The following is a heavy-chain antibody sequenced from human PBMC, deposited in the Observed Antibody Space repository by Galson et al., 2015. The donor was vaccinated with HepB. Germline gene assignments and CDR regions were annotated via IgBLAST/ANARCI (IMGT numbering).Heavy chain of an antibody. CDR3: TKDLYRSSWFNSVDY. CDR1: GFTFFNYA. D-gene: IGHD6-13*01. J-gene: IGHJ4*02. CDR2: ISGSGGSGGST. Sequence: GSLRLSCAASGFTFFNYAMSWVRQAPGKGLEWVSVISGSGGSGGSTHYADSVKGRFTISRDNSKNTLYLQMNSLRAEDTAVYFCTKDLYRSSWFNSVDYWGQGTLVTVSS. V-gene: IGHV3-23*01.